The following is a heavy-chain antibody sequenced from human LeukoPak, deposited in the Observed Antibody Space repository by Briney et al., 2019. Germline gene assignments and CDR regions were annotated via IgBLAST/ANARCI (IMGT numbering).Heavy chain of an antibody. D-gene: IGHD6-19*01. J-gene: IGHJ4*02. CDR3: ARGRGAVAR. V-gene: IGHV4-34*01. Sequence: PSETLSLTCAVYGGSFSGYYWSWIRQPPGKGLEWIGEINHSGSTNYNPSLKSRVTISVDTSKNQFSLKLSSVTAADTAVYSCARGRGAVARWGQGTLVTVSS. CDR2: INHSGST. CDR1: GGSFSGYY.